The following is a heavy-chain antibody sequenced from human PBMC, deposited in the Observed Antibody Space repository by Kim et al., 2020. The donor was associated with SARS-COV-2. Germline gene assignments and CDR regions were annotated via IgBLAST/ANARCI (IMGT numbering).Heavy chain of an antibody. CDR3: ARARRGDYYGSGSYYPPDY. V-gene: IGHV1-18*01. J-gene: IGHJ4*02. D-gene: IGHD3-10*01. CDR2: ISAYNGNT. CDR1: GYTFTSYG. Sequence: ASVKVSCKASGYTFTSYGISWVRQAPGQGLEWMGWISAYNGNTNYAQKLQGRVTMTTDTSTSTAYMELRSLRSDDTAVYYCARARRGDYYGSGSYYPPDYWGQGTLVTVSS.